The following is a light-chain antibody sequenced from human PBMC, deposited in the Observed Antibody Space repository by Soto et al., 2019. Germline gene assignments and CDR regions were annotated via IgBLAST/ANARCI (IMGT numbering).Light chain of an antibody. V-gene: IGLV2-14*01. Sequence: QSALTQPASVSGYPGQSIAISCTGTSSDIGGYDYVSWYQQHPGKAPKLMIYEVSNRPSGVSNRFSGSKSVNTASLTISGLQTEDEADYYCSSYTSTGTLVFGGGTKLTVL. CDR3: SSYTSTGTLV. CDR1: SSDIGGYDY. J-gene: IGLJ2*01. CDR2: EVS.